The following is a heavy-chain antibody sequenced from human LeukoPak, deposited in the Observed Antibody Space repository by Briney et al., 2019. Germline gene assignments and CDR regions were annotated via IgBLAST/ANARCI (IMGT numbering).Heavy chain of an antibody. D-gene: IGHD3-16*01. CDR1: EVTVSNNY. V-gene: IGHV3-66*01. CDR2: IYSGVST. J-gene: IGHJ5*02. CDR3: ARDRWGAWFDP. Sequence: GGSLRLSRAASEVTVSNNYMSWVRQAPGKGLEWVSVIYSGVSTYYADSVKGRFTISRDNSKNTVYLQMNSLGAEDTAVYYCARDRWGAWFDPWGQGTLVTVSS.